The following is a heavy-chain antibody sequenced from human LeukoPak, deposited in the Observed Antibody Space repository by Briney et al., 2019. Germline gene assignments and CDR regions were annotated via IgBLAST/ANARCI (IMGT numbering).Heavy chain of an antibody. J-gene: IGHJ4*02. D-gene: IGHD6-19*01. V-gene: IGHV4-39*07. CDR1: GGSISSSSYY. CDR2: INHSGST. CDR3: ARLPVAGTEGFDY. Sequence: PSETLSLTCTVSGGSISSSSYYWGWIRQPPGKGLEWIGKINHSGSTNYNPSLKSRVTISVDTSKNQFSLKLSSVTAADTAVYYCARLPVAGTEGFDYWGQGTLVTVSS.